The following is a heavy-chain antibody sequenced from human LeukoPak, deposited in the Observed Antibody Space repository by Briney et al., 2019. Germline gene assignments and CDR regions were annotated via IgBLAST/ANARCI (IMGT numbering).Heavy chain of an antibody. CDR2: IYYRGNT. Sequence: SETPSLTCTVPGGSLSRYYWSWSRPPPGKGLEWGGYIYYRGNTNYNPSLKSRVTISVDTSKNQFSLKLSPVAAADTAVYYCARGGGAYYDNSGYYRGGSEFDYWGQGTLVTVSS. CDR1: GGSLSRYY. D-gene: IGHD3-22*01. V-gene: IGHV4-59*01. CDR3: ARGGGAYYDNSGYYRGGSEFDY. J-gene: IGHJ4*02.